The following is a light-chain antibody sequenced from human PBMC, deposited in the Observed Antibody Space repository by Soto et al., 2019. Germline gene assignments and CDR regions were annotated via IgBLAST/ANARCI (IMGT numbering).Light chain of an antibody. CDR2: GAS. J-gene: IGKJ1*01. V-gene: IGKV3-20*01. CDR3: QQYVSSPWA. CDR1: QSVSSSF. Sequence: EIVLAQPPGTLSLSPGESATLSCRASQSVSSSFLAWYQQKAGQAPRLLIYGASRRATGIPDRFSGSGSGTDFTLTISRLEPEDFAVYYCQQYVSSPWAFGQGTKVDIK.